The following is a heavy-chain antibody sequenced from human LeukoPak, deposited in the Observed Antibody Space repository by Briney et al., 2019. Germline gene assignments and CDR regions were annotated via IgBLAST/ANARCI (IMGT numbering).Heavy chain of an antibody. V-gene: IGHV4-34*01. D-gene: IGHD6-19*01. CDR3: ARRAGNYYYYYMDV. CDR1: GGSFSGYY. J-gene: IGHJ6*03. Sequence: LETLSLTCAVYGGSFSGYYWSWIRQPPGKGLEWIGEINHSGSTNYNPSLKSRVTISVDTSKNQFSLKLSSVTAADTAVYYCARRAGNYYYYYMDVWGKGTTVTVSS. CDR2: INHSGST.